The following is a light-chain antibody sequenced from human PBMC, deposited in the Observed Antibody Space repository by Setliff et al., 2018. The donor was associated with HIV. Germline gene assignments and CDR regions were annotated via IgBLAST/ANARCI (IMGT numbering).Light chain of an antibody. CDR2: DVT. J-gene: IGLJ2*01. V-gene: IGLV2-14*03. CDR1: SSDVGAYNY. CDR3: NSYSSSSTVL. Sequence: QSVLTQPASVSGSPGQSITISCTGTSSDVGAYNYVSWYQQHPGKVPKLLIYDVTKRPSGVSNRFSGSKSGNTASLTISGLQAEDEADYYCNSYSSSSTVLFGGGTKVTV.